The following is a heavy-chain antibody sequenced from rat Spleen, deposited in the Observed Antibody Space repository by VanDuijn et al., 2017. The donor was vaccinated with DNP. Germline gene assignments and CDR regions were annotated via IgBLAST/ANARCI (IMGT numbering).Heavy chain of an antibody. J-gene: IGHJ2*01. CDR2: IWTGGST. V-gene: IGHV2-30*01. Sequence: QVQLKESGPGLVQPSQTLSLTCTVSGFSLSSYNVHWVRQPTGKGLEWMGVIWTGGSTDYTAPLKSRLTISRDTSKSQVFLKMNILQTEDIATYYCARDRGDGTYYSPFGFWGQGVMVTVSS. D-gene: IGHD1-12*02. CDR1: GFSLSSYN. CDR3: ARDRGDGTYYSPFGF.